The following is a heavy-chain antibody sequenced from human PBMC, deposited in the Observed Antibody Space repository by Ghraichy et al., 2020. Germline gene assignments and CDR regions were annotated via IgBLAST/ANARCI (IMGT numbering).Heavy chain of an antibody. CDR2: ISGSGGST. CDR1: GFTFSSYA. CDR3: AKDDQYSSPYYFDY. V-gene: IGHV3-23*01. D-gene: IGHD6-6*01. J-gene: IGHJ4*02. Sequence: GESLNISCAASGFTFSSYAMSWVRQAPGKGLEWVSAISGSGGSTYYADSVKGRFTISRDNSKNTLYLQMNSLRAEDTAVYYCAKDDQYSSPYYFDYWGQGTLVTVSS.